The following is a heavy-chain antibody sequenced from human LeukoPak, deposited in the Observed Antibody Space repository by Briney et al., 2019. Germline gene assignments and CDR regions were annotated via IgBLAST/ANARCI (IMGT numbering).Heavy chain of an antibody. CDR3: ARGVIAAAGTAHY. D-gene: IGHD6-13*01. V-gene: IGHV3-21*01. J-gene: IGHJ4*02. Sequence: GGSLRLSCAASGFTFSSYSMNWVRQAPGKGLEWVSSISSSSSYIYYADSVKGRFTISRDNAKNSLYLQMNSLRAEDTAVYYCARGVIAAAGTAHYWGQGTLVTVSS. CDR2: ISSSSSYI. CDR1: GFTFSSYS.